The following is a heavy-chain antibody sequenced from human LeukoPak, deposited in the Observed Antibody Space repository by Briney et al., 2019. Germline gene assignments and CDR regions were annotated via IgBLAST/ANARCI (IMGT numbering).Heavy chain of an antibody. V-gene: IGHV1-46*01. J-gene: IGHJ3*02. D-gene: IGHD3-3*01. CDR1: GYTFTNYY. CDR3: ATPLGSGHVVAFDI. CDR2: INPCGVGT. Sequence: ASVKVSCKASGYTFTNYYMHWVRQAPGQGLEWMGLINPCGVGTTFAQRFQGRVTMTRDTSTSTVYMELSSLRSEDTAVYYCATPLGSGHVVAFDIWGQGTMVTVSS.